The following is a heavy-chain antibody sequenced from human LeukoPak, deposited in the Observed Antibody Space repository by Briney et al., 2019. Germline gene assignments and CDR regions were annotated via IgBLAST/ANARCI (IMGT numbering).Heavy chain of an antibody. Sequence: GGSLRLSRAASRFTLSTYGMHWVRHAPHKGLEWMTVIQAGGDEKYYAESVKGRFTVSRDNSKNTLYLQMNSLRAEDTAVYYCARDTPGYGGDDFDYWGQGALVTVSS. CDR2: IQAGGDEK. V-gene: IGHV3-30*02. CDR3: ARDTPGYGGDDFDY. D-gene: IGHD4-23*01. J-gene: IGHJ4*02. CDR1: RFTLSTYG.